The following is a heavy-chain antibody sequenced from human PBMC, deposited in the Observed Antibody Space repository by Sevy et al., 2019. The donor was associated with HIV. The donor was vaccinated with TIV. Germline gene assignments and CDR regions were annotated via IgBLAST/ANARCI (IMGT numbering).Heavy chain of an antibody. D-gene: IGHD1-26*01. J-gene: IGHJ2*01. V-gene: IGHV4-34*01. CDR3: ARARYSGSYFGWYFDL. CDR2: INHSGST. Sequence: SGTLSLTCAVYGGSFSGYYWSWIRQPPGKGLEWIGEINHSGSTNYNPSLKSRVTISVDTSKYQFSLKLSSVTAADTAVYYCARARYSGSYFGWYFDLWGRGTLVTVSS. CDR1: GGSFSGYY.